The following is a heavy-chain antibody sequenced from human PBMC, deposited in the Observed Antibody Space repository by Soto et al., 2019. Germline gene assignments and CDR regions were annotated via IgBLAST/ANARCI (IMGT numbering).Heavy chain of an antibody. J-gene: IGHJ4*02. CDR3: ARDIVDSSGYSMTFDY. CDR1: GFAFYGFA. CDR2: ISSNGGSI. D-gene: IGHD3-22*01. V-gene: IGHV3-64D*06. Sequence: GXSLILSCSASGFAFYGFAMHCVRQAPFKGLEYVAAISSNGGSIYYVDSVKGRFTISRDNSKSTLYLQMSSLRPEDTAVYYCARDIVDSSGYSMTFDYWGQGTLVTVSS.